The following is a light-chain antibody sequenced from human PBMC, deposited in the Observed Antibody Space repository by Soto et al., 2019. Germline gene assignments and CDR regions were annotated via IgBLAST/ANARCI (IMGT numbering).Light chain of an antibody. CDR2: EVN. J-gene: IGLJ1*01. Sequence: LTQPPSASGSPGQSVTISCTGTSSDVGGYNYVSWFQQHPGKAPKLIIHEVNQRPSGVPDPFSGSKSGNTASLTVSGLQAEDEGTYYCSSYGGYNNVVFGTGTKVTVL. CDR1: SSDVGGYNY. V-gene: IGLV2-8*01. CDR3: SSYGGYNNVV.